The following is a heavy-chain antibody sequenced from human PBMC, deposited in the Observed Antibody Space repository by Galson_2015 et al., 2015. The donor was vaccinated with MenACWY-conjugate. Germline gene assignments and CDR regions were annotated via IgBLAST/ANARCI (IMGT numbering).Heavy chain of an antibody. Sequence: SLRLSCAASGFTFSSYSMNWVRQAPGKGLEWVSSISSSSSYIHYADSVKGRFTVSRDNAKNSLYLQMNSLRAEDTAVYYCARGYYYDSSDYPVVYWGQGTLVTVSS. D-gene: IGHD3-22*01. V-gene: IGHV3-21*01. CDR2: ISSSSSYI. CDR1: GFTFSSYS. J-gene: IGHJ4*02. CDR3: ARGYYYDSSDYPVVY.